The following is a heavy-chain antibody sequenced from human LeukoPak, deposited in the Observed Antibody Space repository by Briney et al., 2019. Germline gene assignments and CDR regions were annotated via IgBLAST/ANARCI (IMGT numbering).Heavy chain of an antibody. CDR3: VRHVNGDYVDY. J-gene: IGHJ4*02. Sequence: SETLSLTCAVSGASISSNWWNWVRQPPGKGLEWIGEIHHSGSANYNPSLKSRVTISLDTSENHFSLRLSSVTAADTAVYYCVRHVNGDYVDYWGQGTLVTVSS. CDR2: IHHSGSA. D-gene: IGHD4-17*01. V-gene: IGHV4-4*02. CDR1: GASISSNW.